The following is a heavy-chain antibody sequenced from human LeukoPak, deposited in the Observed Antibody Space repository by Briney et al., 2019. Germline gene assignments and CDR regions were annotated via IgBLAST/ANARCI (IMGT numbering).Heavy chain of an antibody. CDR1: GYAFTSYG. D-gene: IGHD3-10*01. CDR2: ISAYNGNT. CDR3: ARDRLTYYYGSGPLYYFDY. J-gene: IGHJ4*02. Sequence: ASVKVSCKASGYAFTSYGISWVRQAPGQGLEWMGWISAYNGNTNYAQKLQGRVTMTTDTSTSTAYMELRSLRSDDTAVYYCARDRLTYYYGSGPLYYFDYWGQGTLVTVSS. V-gene: IGHV1-18*01.